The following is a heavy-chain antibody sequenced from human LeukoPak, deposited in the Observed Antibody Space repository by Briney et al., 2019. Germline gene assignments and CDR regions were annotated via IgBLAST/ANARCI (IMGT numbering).Heavy chain of an antibody. Sequence: GGPLRLSCAASGFTFSSYAMSWVRPPPGKGLEWVSAISGSGGSTYYADSVKGRFTISRDNSKNTLYLQMNSLRAEDTAVYYCAKSAIAVADAFDIWGQGTMVTVSS. CDR2: ISGSGGST. CDR1: GFTFSSYA. J-gene: IGHJ3*02. CDR3: AKSAIAVADAFDI. D-gene: IGHD6-19*01. V-gene: IGHV3-23*01.